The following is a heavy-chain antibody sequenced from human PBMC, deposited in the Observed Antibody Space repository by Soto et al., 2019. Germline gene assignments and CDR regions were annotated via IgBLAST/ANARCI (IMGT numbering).Heavy chain of an antibody. CDR3: VTADVDIVATMNNPSYGLDA. V-gene: IGHV1-69*01. CDR2: IIPIFGTA. J-gene: IGHJ6*02. D-gene: IGHD5-12*01. Sequence: QVQLVQSGAEVKKPGSSVKVSCTASGGTFSSYAISWVRQAPGQGLEWMGGIIPIFGTANYAQKFQVRATITAGESTSTAYMEPSSLRSEDTAVSYCVTADVDIVATMNNPSYGLDAWGQGTTVTFSS. CDR1: GGTFSSYA.